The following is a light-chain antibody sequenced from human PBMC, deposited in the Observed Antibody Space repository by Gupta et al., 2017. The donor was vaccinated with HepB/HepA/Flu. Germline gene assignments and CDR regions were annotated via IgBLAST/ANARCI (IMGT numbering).Light chain of an antibody. V-gene: IGLV1-44*01. Sequence: QSVLPQPPSASGTTGQRVTIPCSGSSSNIGSNIVNWYQQLPGTAPTILIYNNNQRPSGVPDRFTGSKSGTSASLAISGLQSEDEADYYCAAWDDSLNGVVFGGGTKLTVL. J-gene: IGLJ2*01. CDR2: NNN. CDR1: SSNIGSNI. CDR3: AAWDDSLNGVV.